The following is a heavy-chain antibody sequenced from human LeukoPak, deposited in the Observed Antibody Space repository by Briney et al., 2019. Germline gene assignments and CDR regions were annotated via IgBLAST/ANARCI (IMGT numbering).Heavy chain of an antibody. CDR1: GFTFSSYW. CDR2: ISGSGGST. J-gene: IGHJ6*03. D-gene: IGHD2-15*01. Sequence: GGSLRLSCAASGFTFSSYWMSWVRQAPGKGLEWVSAISGSGGSTYYADSVKGRFTISRDNSKNTLYLQMNSLRAEDTAVYYCAKDLRYCSGGSCYSGHNYYYMDVWGKGTTVTVSS. CDR3: AKDLRYCSGGSCYSGHNYYYMDV. V-gene: IGHV3-23*01.